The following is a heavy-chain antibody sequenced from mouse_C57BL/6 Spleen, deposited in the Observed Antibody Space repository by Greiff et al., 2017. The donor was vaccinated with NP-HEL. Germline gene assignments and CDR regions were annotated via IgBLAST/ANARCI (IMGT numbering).Heavy chain of an antibody. CDR3: ARRPGGVNWYFDV. V-gene: IGHV5-6*02. Sequence: EVMLVESGGDLVKPGGSLKLSCAASGFTFSSYGMSWVRQTPDKSLEWVATISSGGSYTYYTDSEKGRITIARDNAKNTLYLQMSSLKSEDTAMYYCARRPGGVNWYFDVWGTGTTVTVSS. CDR1: GFTFSSYG. CDR2: ISSGGSYT. J-gene: IGHJ1*03.